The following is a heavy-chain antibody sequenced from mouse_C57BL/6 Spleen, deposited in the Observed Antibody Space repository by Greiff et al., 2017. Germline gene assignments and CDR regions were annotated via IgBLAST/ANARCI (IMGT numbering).Heavy chain of an antibody. V-gene: IGHV14-4*01. CDR1: GFNIKDDY. D-gene: IGHD1-1*01. CDR2: IDPENGDT. J-gene: IGHJ3*01. CDR3: TTSGSSSAWFAY. Sequence: EVKLQQSGAELVRPGASVKLSCTASGFNIKDDYMHWVKQRPEQGLEWIGWIDPENGDTEYASKFQGKATITADTSSNTAYLQLSSLTSEDTAVYYCTTSGSSSAWFAYWGQGTLVTVSA.